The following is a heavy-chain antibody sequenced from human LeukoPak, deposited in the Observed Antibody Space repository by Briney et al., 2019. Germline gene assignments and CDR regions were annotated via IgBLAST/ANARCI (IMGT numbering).Heavy chain of an antibody. J-gene: IGHJ6*02. CDR1: GFHFSTYG. D-gene: IGHD2-2*01. Sequence: GGSLRLSCAASGFHFSTYGMNWVRQAPGKGLEWVSYINTGSTTIHHADSVKGRFTISRDNTRNSLFLQMNSLRVEDTGVYYCARDLRCSSTSCKYYYYGMDVWGQGTTVTVSS. CDR2: INTGSTTI. V-gene: IGHV3-48*01. CDR3: ARDLRCSSTSCKYYYYGMDV.